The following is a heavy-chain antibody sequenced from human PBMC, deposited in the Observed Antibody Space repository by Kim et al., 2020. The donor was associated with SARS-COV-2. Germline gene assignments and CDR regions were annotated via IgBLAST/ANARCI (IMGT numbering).Heavy chain of an antibody. CDR2: IIPIFGTA. J-gene: IGHJ6*02. V-gene: IGHV1-69*06. D-gene: IGHD3-9*01. CDR1: GGTFSSYA. CDR3: AREPLERGYDILTGYQGPDYYYGMDV. Sequence: SVKVSCKASGGTFSSYAISWVRQAPGQGLEWMGGIIPIFGTANYAQKFQGRVTITADKSTSTAYMELSSLRSEDTAVYYCAREPLERGYDILTGYQGPDYYYGMDVWGQGTTVTVSS.